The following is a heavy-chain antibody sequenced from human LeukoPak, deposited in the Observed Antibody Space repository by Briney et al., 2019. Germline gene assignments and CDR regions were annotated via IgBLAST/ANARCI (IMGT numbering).Heavy chain of an antibody. CDR1: GGSFSGYY. Sequence: PSETLSLTCAVYGGSFSGYYWSWIRQPPGKGLEWLGEINHSGSTNYNLSLKSRVTISVDTSKNQFSLKLSSVTAADTAVYYCATTVETYYYYGMDVWGQGTTVTVSS. CDR2: INHSGST. CDR3: ATTVETYYYYGMDV. D-gene: IGHD4-11*01. J-gene: IGHJ6*02. V-gene: IGHV4-34*01.